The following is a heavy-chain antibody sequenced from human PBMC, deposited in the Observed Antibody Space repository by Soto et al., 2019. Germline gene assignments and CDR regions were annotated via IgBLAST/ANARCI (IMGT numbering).Heavy chain of an antibody. CDR2: ISSRSTTV. Sequence: EVQLVESGGGLVQPGGSLRLSCTVSGFTFNGYSMIWVRQAPGKGLEWVSYISSRSTTVYYADSVKGRFTISRDNAKNSLYLQMNSLRAEDTAVYYCARDYDSIDYCGKGTLVTVSS. D-gene: IGHD3-22*01. CDR3: ARDYDSIDY. V-gene: IGHV3-48*01. CDR1: GFTFNGYS. J-gene: IGHJ4*02.